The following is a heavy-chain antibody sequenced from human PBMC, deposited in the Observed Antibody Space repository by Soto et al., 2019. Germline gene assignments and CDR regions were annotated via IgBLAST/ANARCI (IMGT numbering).Heavy chain of an antibody. Sequence: QVQLQQWGAGLLKPSETLSLTCAVYGGSFSGYYWSWIRQPPGKGLEWIGEINHSGSTNYNPSLKSRVTISVDTSKNQFSLKLSSVTAADTAVYYCARADQYGSGSYYGMDVWGQGTTVTVSS. V-gene: IGHV4-34*01. CDR3: ARADQYGSGSYYGMDV. CDR2: INHSGST. J-gene: IGHJ6*02. D-gene: IGHD3-10*01. CDR1: GGSFSGYY.